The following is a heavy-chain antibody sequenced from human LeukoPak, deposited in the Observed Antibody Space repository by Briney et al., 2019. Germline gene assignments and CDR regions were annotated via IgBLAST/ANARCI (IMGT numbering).Heavy chain of an antibody. D-gene: IGHD6-13*01. CDR1: GGSISSYY. J-gene: IGHJ5*02. CDR2: IYYSGST. CDR3: ARDQRRHIAAAGTRWFDP. V-gene: IGHV4-59*01. Sequence: SETLSLTCTVSGGSISSYYWSWIRQPPGKGLEWIGYIYYSGSTNYNPSLKSRVTISVDTSKNQFPLKLSSVTAADTAVYYCARDQRRHIAAAGTRWFDPWGQGTLVTVSS.